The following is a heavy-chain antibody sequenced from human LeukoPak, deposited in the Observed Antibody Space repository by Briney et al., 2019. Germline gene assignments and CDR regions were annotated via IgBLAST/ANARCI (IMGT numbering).Heavy chain of an antibody. CDR1: GYIFTSYG. D-gene: IGHD3-10*01. V-gene: IGHV1-18*01. CDR2: ISNDNDDT. Sequence: GASVKVSCKASGYIFTSYGISWVRQAPGQGLEWMGWISNDNDDTKYAKNIQGRVTMSTDTSTSTAYMELRSLRVDYTAVYYCARGYGSGSYDYWGQGTLVTVSS. J-gene: IGHJ4*01. CDR3: ARGYGSGSYDY.